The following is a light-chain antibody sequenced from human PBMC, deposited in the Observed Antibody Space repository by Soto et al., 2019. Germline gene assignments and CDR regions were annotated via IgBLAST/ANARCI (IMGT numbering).Light chain of an antibody. CDR2: EVN. J-gene: IGLJ2*01. Sequence: QSALTQPPSASGSPGQSVTISCTGTSSDLGGYNYVSWYQQHPGKAPKLMIFEVNKRPSGVPDRFSGSKSGNTASLTVSGLQAEDEADYYCSSYAGSNNLVFGGGTQLTVL. V-gene: IGLV2-8*01. CDR1: SSDLGGYNY. CDR3: SSYAGSNNLV.